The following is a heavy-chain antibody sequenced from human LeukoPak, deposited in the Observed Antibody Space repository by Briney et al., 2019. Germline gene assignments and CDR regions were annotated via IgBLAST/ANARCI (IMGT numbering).Heavy chain of an antibody. D-gene: IGHD3-22*01. CDR3: ARDRAHVGMMVDVFDF. Sequence: ASVKVSCKTSGFAFTTYYIHWVRQAPGQGPEWMGWINPNSGGTKYAQRFRDRIIMTRDTSITTAYMEMRRLTSDDTAMYYCARDRAHVGMMVDVFDFWGQGTMVTVSS. CDR2: INPNSGGT. J-gene: IGHJ3*01. CDR1: GFAFTTYY. V-gene: IGHV1-2*02.